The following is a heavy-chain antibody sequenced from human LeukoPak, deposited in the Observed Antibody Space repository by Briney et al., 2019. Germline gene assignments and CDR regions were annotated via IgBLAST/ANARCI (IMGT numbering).Heavy chain of an antibody. V-gene: IGHV3-20*04. CDR1: GFRFDDYG. D-gene: IGHD2-2*01. J-gene: IGHJ6*03. Sequence: GGSLRLSCAASGFRFDDYGMSWVRHVPGKGLEWVSGTNWDGASTGYADSVKGRFTISRDNVKNFLYLQMNSLRVEDTALYFCGRVYCSTTSCYDYYDYYMDVWGKGTTVTVPS. CDR3: GRVYCSTTSCYDYYDYYMDV. CDR2: TNWDGAST.